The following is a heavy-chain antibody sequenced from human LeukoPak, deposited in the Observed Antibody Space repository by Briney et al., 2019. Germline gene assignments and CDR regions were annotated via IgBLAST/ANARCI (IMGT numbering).Heavy chain of an antibody. Sequence: GGSLSLSCAASGFTFSSYSMNWVRQAPGKGLEWVSSISSSSSYIYYADSVKGRFTISRDNAKNSLYLQMNTLRPDDTAVYYCARGPLAYCSGDCYPLGYWGQGTLVTVSS. CDR2: ISSSSSYI. D-gene: IGHD2-21*02. CDR1: GFTFSSYS. V-gene: IGHV3-21*04. CDR3: ARGPLAYCSGDCYPLGY. J-gene: IGHJ4*02.